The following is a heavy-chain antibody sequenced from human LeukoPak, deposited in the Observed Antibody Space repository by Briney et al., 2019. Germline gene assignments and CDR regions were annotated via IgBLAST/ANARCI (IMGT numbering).Heavy chain of an antibody. D-gene: IGHD2-15*01. CDR1: GFTFSHYY. CDR3: ARDSWVVAAVRTIDY. Sequence: PGGSLRLSCAASGFTFSHYYMSWIRQAPGKGLEHLAFIQSDGSDKYYADSVKGRFTISRDNSKNTLYLQMNSLRAEDTAVYYCARDSWVVAAVRTIDYWGQGTLVTVSS. V-gene: IGHV3-30*02. J-gene: IGHJ4*02. CDR2: IQSDGSDK.